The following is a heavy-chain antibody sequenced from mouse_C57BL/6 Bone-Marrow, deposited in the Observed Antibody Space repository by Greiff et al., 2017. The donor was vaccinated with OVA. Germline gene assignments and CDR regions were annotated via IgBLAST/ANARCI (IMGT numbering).Heavy chain of an antibody. CDR2: IWGDGST. V-gene: IGHV2-3*01. D-gene: IGHD2-4*01. J-gene: IGHJ4*01. Sequence: VMLVESGPGLVAPSQSLSITCTVSGFSLTSYGVSWVRQPPGKGLEWLGVIWGDGSTNYHSALISRLSIRKDNSKSQVFFKLNSLQTDDTATYYCAKLGLRRIYYAMDYWGQGTSVTVSS. CDR3: AKLGLRRIYYAMDY. CDR1: GFSLTSYG.